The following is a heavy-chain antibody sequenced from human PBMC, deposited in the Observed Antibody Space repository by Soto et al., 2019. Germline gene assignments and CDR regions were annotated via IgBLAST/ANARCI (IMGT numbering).Heavy chain of an antibody. J-gene: IGHJ5*02. D-gene: IGHD3-9*01. V-gene: IGHV4-39*01. Sequence: SDTVSLTCTFSGVCIIVYYWGWIRQPPGKGLGWIGGISYSGITYYNPSLNSRLTISLDTSKNQLSLRLASVTAADTAVYYCAGVHYDILTGSMRGWFDPWGQGTLVTVS. CDR3: AGVHYDILTGSMRGWFDP. CDR1: GVCIIVYY. CDR2: ISYSGIT.